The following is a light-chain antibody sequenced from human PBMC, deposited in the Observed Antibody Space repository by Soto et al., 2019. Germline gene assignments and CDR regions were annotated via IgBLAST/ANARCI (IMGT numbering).Light chain of an antibody. CDR1: SGDVGGYNY. CDR2: EVS. J-gene: IGLJ1*01. Sequence: QSALTQPPSASGSPGQSVTISCTGTSGDVGGYNYVSWYQQHPGKAPKLMIFEVSERPSGVPDRFSASKSGNTASLTVSGLQAEDEADYYCRSYAGSNNYVFGTGTKVTV. CDR3: RSYAGSNNYV. V-gene: IGLV2-8*01.